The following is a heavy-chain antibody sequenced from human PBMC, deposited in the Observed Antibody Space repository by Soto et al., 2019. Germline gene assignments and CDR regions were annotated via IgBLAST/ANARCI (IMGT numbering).Heavy chain of an antibody. D-gene: IGHD2-15*01. J-gene: IGHJ5*01. CDR3: TRDQDTYGQAVFDS. CDR1: GFTLSSRW. Sequence: GGSLRLSCVVSGFTLSSRWMHWVRQTPGKGLVWVSRIKTDGTITNYADSVKGRFTISRGNAKNTLYLHMNSLRPEDTAMYYCTRDQDTYGQAVFDSWGQGTLVTVSS. V-gene: IGHV3-74*01. CDR2: IKTDGTIT.